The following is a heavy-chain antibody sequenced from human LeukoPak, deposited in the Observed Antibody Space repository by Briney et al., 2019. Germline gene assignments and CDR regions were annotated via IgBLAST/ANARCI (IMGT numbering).Heavy chain of an antibody. V-gene: IGHV1-8*03. CDR2: MNPNSGNT. Sequence: ASVKVSCKASGYTFTSYGISWVRQATGQGLEWTGWMNPNSGNTGYAQKFQGRVTITRNTSISTAYMELSSLRSEDTAVYYCARGHRKVGRAALGYWGQGTLVTVSS. CDR1: GYTFTSYG. CDR3: ARGHRKVGRAALGY. D-gene: IGHD2-2*01. J-gene: IGHJ4*02.